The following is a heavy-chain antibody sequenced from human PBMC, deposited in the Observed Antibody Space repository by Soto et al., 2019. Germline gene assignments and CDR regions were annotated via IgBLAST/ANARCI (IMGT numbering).Heavy chain of an antibody. V-gene: IGHV1-3*01. CDR1: GYNFTSYS. J-gene: IGHJ4*02. Sequence: ASVKVSCKDSGYNFTSYSMHWLRQDPGQRLEWMGWFNARSGNTKYSQKFQDRVTITRDTSATTAXIQLSSLRYEDTTVYCRARESTSNTAPDYGSQGTLVTVSS. CDR2: FNARSGNT. CDR3: ARESTSNTAPDY. D-gene: IGHD2-2*01.